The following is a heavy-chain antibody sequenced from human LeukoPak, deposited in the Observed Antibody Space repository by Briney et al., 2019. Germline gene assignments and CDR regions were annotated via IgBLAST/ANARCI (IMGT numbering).Heavy chain of an antibody. Sequence: ASVKVSCKASGYTFTSYDINWVRQATGQGLEWMGWMNPNSGNTGYAQKFQGRVTITRNTSISTAYMELSSLRSEDTAVYYCARSSRSFFGVVISFDYWGQGTLVTVSS. CDR3: ARSSRSFFGVVISFDY. J-gene: IGHJ4*02. D-gene: IGHD3-3*01. CDR2: MNPNSGNT. V-gene: IGHV1-8*03. CDR1: GYTFTSYD.